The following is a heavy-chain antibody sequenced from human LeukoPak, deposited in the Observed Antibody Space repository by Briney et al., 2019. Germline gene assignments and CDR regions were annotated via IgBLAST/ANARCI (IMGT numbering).Heavy chain of an antibody. D-gene: IGHD6-13*01. V-gene: IGHV1-8*01. CDR2: MNPNSGNT. CDR3: ASALKRGSAGTLIDH. Sequence: ASVKVSCKASGYSFTSHDINWVRQATGQGLEWMGWMNPNSGNTGYAQKFQDRVTMIRNTSISTAYLELSSLGSEDTAMYYCASALKRGSAGTLIDHWGQGTLVTVSS. CDR1: GYSFTSHD. J-gene: IGHJ4*02.